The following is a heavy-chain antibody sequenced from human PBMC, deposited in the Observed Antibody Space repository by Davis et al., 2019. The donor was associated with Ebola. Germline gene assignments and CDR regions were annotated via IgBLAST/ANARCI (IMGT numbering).Heavy chain of an antibody. CDR3: ARSSYQPDY. CDR2: ISSSGSTI. Sequence: GESLKISCAASGFTFSDYYMSWIRQAPGKGLEWVSYISSSGSTIYYADSVKGRFTISRDNAKNSLFLQMNGLRAEDTAVYYCARSSYQPDYWGQGTLVTVSS. CDR1: GFTFSDYY. V-gene: IGHV3-11*04. D-gene: IGHD2-2*01. J-gene: IGHJ4*02.